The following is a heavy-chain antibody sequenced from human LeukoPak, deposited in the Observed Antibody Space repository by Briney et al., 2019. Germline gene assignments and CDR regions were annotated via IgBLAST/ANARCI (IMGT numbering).Heavy chain of an antibody. D-gene: IGHD2-2*01. V-gene: IGHV3-23*01. Sequence: PGGSLRLSCAASGFTFSSYSMNWVREARGKGLEWFSAFSGSGGSTYYEDSVKGRFTITRDNSKNTLYLQMNSLRAEDTAVYYCAKDYTKYQPLHEYYFDYWGQGTLVTVSS. CDR2: FSGSGGST. CDR1: GFTFSSYS. J-gene: IGHJ4*02. CDR3: AKDYTKYQPLHEYYFDY.